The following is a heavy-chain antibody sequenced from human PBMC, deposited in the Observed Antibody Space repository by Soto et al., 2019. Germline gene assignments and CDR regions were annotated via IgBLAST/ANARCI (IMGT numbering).Heavy chain of an antibody. CDR3: AKDLEQLTWGLHRDGLDV. V-gene: IGHV3-23*01. CDR1: GFSFDSYV. Sequence: ESGGGLVQPGGSLRLSCAASGFSFDSYVMNWVRQAPGKGLEWVSSISPSGGGANYADSVKGRFTISRDNSKKTLSLQMNSLRAEDTAVYYCAKDLEQLTWGLHRDGLDVWGQGTTVTVSS. D-gene: IGHD1-1*01. CDR2: ISPSGGGA. J-gene: IGHJ6*02.